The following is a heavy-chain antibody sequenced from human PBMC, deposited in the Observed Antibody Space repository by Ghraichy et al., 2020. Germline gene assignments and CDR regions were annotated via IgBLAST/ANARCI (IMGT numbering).Heavy chain of an antibody. Sequence: SETLCLTCGVSGYSISSGDYWGWIRQPPGKRLEWIGNIYQSGRTWYNPSFKSRVTISVDTSKNQFSLKLTSVTAADTAVYYCASHRSGSSFYIYWGQGTMVTVSS. J-gene: IGHJ4*02. CDR1: GYSISSGDY. V-gene: IGHV4-38-2*01. D-gene: IGHD2-2*01. CDR3: ASHRSGSSFYIY. CDR2: IYQSGRT.